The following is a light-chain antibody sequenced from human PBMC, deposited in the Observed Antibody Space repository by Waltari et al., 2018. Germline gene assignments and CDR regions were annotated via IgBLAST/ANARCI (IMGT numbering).Light chain of an antibody. J-gene: IGKJ5*01. CDR3: QQLNSYPIT. CDR2: AAS. Sequence: WRADQDINSNLACYQQKPGKAPKLLISAASTLQSGVPLRFSGSGSGTDFTLTISSLQPEDFATYYCQQLNSYPITFGQGTRLEIK. CDR1: QDINSN. V-gene: IGKV1-9*01.